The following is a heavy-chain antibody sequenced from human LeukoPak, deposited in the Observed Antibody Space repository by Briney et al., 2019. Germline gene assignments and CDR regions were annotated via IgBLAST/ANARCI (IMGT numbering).Heavy chain of an antibody. Sequence: PGRSLRLSCAASGFTFSSFALHWVRQAPGKGLQWVAVISYDGNNKYYADSVKGRFTISRDNSKNTLYLQMNSLRAEDTAVYYCAKGYYDFWSGYPLFMDVWGKGTTVTVSS. V-gene: IGHV3-30*07. CDR1: GFTFSSFA. CDR3: AKGYYDFWSGYPLFMDV. D-gene: IGHD3-3*01. J-gene: IGHJ6*03. CDR2: ISYDGNNK.